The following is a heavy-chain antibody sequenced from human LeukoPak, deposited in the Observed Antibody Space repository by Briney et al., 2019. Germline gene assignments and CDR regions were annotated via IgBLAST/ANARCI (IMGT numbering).Heavy chain of an antibody. V-gene: IGHV3-23*01. CDR2: ISGSGGST. D-gene: IGHD1-26*01. J-gene: IGHJ4*02. CDR3: AKSPYSGSYNPYFDY. CDR1: GFTFSSYA. Sequence: GGSLRLSCAASGFTFSSYAMNWVRQAPGKGLEWVSAISGSGGSTYYADSVTGRFTISRDNSKNTLYLQMNSLRAEDTAVYYCAKSPYSGSYNPYFDYWGQGTLVTVSS.